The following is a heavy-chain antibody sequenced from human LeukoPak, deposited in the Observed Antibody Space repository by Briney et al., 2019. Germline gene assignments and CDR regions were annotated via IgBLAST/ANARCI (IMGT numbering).Heavy chain of an antibody. CDR1: GFTFSSYA. D-gene: IGHD6-13*01. CDR2: ISYDGSNK. V-gene: IGHV3-30-3*01. Sequence: PGRSLRLSCAASGFTFSSYAMHWVRQAPCKGLEWVAVISYDGSNKYYADSVKGRFTISRDNSKNTLYLQMNSLRAEDTAVYYCARDRQQQLVLDYWGQGTLVTVSS. CDR3: ARDRQQQLVLDY. J-gene: IGHJ4*02.